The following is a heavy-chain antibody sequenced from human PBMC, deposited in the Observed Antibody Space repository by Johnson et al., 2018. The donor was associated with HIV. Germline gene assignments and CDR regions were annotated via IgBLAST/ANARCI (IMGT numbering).Heavy chain of an antibody. D-gene: IGHD1-14*01. J-gene: IGHJ3*02. CDR1: GFTLSSYV. CDR2: ISGSGGST. CDR3: ARAFGSAFDI. Sequence: VQLVESGGGVVQPGRSLRLSCAVSGFTLSSYVMHWVRQAPGKGLEWVSVISGSGGSTYYADSVRRRFTISRDNSKNTLYLQMNSLRAEDTAVYYCARAFGSAFDIWGQGTMVTVSS. V-gene: IGHV3-23*04.